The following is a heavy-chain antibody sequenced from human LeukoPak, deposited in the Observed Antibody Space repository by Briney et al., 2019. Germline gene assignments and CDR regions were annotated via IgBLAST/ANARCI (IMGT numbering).Heavy chain of an antibody. V-gene: IGHV1-18*01. CDR1: GYTFTNYG. D-gene: IGHD1-1*01. J-gene: IGHJ4*02. CDR3: ARGVGQTTGTTGGYYFDF. CDR2: ISAYNGNT. Sequence: ASVKVSCKASGYTFTNYGITWVRQAPGQGLERMGWISAYNGNTNYAQKFQGRVTMTTDTSTTTACMELRSLRSDDTAVYYCARGVGQTTGTTGGYYFDFWGQGTLVTVSS.